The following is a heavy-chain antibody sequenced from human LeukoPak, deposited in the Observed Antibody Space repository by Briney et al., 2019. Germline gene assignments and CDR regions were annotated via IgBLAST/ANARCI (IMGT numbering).Heavy chain of an antibody. Sequence: GGSLRLSCVASGFGFSRSTIHWVRQAPGKGPECISFINSRSGNISYAGSVKGRFTISRDNAKNSLYLQMNSLRAEDTALYYCAKDWVTMVRGVRDWGQGTLVTVSS. CDR1: GFGFSRST. J-gene: IGHJ4*02. V-gene: IGHV3-21*04. CDR2: INSRSGNI. CDR3: AKDWVTMVRGVRD. D-gene: IGHD3-10*01.